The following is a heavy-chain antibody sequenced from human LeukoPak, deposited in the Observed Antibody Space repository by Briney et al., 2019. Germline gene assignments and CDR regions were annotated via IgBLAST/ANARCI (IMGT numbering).Heavy chain of an antibody. D-gene: IGHD7-27*01. Sequence: SQTLSLTCAISGDSVSSNSAAWGWIRQSPWRGLEWLGRTYYRSGWYNDYALSVESRITINPDTSKNQVSLQLTSVTPEDTAVYYCSRELAWGPTNFWGQGTLVTVSS. CDR3: SRELAWGPTNF. CDR1: GDSVSSNSAA. V-gene: IGHV6-1*01. J-gene: IGHJ4*02. CDR2: TYYRSGWYN.